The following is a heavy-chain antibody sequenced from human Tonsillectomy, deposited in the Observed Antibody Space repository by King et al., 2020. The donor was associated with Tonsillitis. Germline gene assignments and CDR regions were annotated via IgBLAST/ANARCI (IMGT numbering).Heavy chain of an antibody. CDR1: GFTFDDNA. Sequence: VQLVESGGGLVQPGRSLRLSCAASGFTFDDNAMHWVRQAPGKGLEWVSGMSWNSGSIGYADSVKGRFTISRDNAKNSLYLQMNSLRAEDTALYYCAKDKGPIVVVVAAKYYYYGMDVWGQGTTVTVSS. CDR3: AKDKGPIVVVVAAKYYYYGMDV. CDR2: MSWNSGSI. D-gene: IGHD2-15*01. J-gene: IGHJ6*02. V-gene: IGHV3-9*01.